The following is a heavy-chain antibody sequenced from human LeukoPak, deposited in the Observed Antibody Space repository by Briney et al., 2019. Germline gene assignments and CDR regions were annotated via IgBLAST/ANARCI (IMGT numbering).Heavy chain of an antibody. CDR3: ARAYDILTGEPDWFDP. D-gene: IGHD3-9*01. CDR1: GYTFTGYY. J-gene: IGHJ5*02. Sequence: VASVKVSCKASGYTFTGYYMHWVRQAPGQGLEWMGWINPNSGGTNYAQKFQGRVTMTRDTSISTAYMELSRLRSDDTAVYYCARAYDILTGEPDWFDPWGQGTLVTVSS. V-gene: IGHV1-2*02. CDR2: INPNSGGT.